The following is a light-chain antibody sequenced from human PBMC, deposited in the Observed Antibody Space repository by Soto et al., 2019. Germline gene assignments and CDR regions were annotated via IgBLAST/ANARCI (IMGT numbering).Light chain of an antibody. CDR1: SSDVGGYNY. V-gene: IGLV2-14*01. CDR2: DVS. Sequence: QSVLTQPASLSGCPGQRITISCTGTSSDVGGYNYVSWYQQHPGKAPKLMIYDVSNRPSGVSNRFSGSKSGNTASLTISWLQAEDEADYYCSSYTSSSTEVFGTGTKVTVL. CDR3: SSYTSSSTEV. J-gene: IGLJ1*01.